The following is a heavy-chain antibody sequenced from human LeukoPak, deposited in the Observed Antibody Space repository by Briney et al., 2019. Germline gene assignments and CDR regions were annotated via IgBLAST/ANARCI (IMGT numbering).Heavy chain of an antibody. CDR2: MNPNSGNT. CDR1: GYTFTSYD. CDR3: ALMPRGLIVFH. V-gene: IGHV1-8*01. J-gene: IGHJ4*02. D-gene: IGHD3-10*01. Sequence: GASVKVSCKASGYTFTSYDINWVRQATGQGLEWMGWMNPNSGNTGYTQKFQGRITMTRDTSISTAYMELSNLRSEDTAVYYCALMPRGLIVFHWGQGTLLTVSS.